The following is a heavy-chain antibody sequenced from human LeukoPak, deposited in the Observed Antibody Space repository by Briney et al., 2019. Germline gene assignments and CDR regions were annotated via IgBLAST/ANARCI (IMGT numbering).Heavy chain of an antibody. V-gene: IGHV1-24*01. Sequence: ASVKVSCKVSGYTLTELSMHWVRQAPGKGLEWMGGFDPEDGETIYAQKFQGRVTMTEDTSTDAAYMELSSLRSEDTAVYYCATQITSRYMDCWFDPWGQGTLVTVSS. J-gene: IGHJ5*02. D-gene: IGHD2-2*02. CDR2: FDPEDGET. CDR1: GYTLTELS. CDR3: ATQITSRYMDCWFDP.